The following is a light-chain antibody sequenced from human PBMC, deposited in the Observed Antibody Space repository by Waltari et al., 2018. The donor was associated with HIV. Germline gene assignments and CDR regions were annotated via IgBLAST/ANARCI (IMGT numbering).Light chain of an antibody. Sequence: DIQMTQSPSSLSASVGNRVNITCRASQGIVDHLGWYHPIPGKAPKRLIYAASSLEGRVVSRSSGSGSGPEFPRTLSSLPPEDFATYYCLQNNSFPFIFGGATKGEVK. V-gene: IGKV1-17*01. J-gene: IGKJ4*01. CDR2: AAS. CDR1: QGIVDH. CDR3: LQNNSFPFI.